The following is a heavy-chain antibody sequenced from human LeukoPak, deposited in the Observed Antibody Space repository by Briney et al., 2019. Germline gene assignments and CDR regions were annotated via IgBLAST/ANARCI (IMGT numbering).Heavy chain of an antibody. CDR1: GGSISSGGYY. J-gene: IGHJ4*02. CDR2: IYYSGST. V-gene: IGHV4-31*03. CDR3: ARVDSSNRYDY. D-gene: IGHD6-13*01. Sequence: SETLSLTCTVSGGSISSGGYYWSWIRQHPGKGLEWIGYIYYSGSTYHNPSLKSRVTISVDTSKNQFSLKLSSVTAADTAVYYCARVDSSNRYDYWGQGILVTVSS.